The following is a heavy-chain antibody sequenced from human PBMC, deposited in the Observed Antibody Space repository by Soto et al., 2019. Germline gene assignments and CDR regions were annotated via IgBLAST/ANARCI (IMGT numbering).Heavy chain of an antibody. D-gene: IGHD2-2*01. CDR3: AKYCSSTSCSGDNWFDP. CDR2: ISAYNGNT. Sequence: VASVKVSCKASGYTFTSYGISWVRQAPGQGLEWMGWISAYNGNTNYAQKLQGRVTMTTDTSTSTAYMELRSLRSDDTAVYYCAKYCSSTSCSGDNWFDPWGQGTLVTVSS. V-gene: IGHV1-18*04. J-gene: IGHJ5*02. CDR1: GYTFTSYG.